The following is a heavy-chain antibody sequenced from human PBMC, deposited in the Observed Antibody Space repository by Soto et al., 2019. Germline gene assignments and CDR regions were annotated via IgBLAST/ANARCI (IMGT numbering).Heavy chain of an antibody. D-gene: IGHD5-18*01. CDR2: IYSDGTT. Sequence: GGSLRLSCAVSGFTVSSNYMNWVRQAPGKGLEWVSVIYSDGTTYYADSVKGRVTISRDNSKNTMYLQMNSLRAEDTAVYYCARDSQPIQLSWFDPWGQGTLVTVSS. CDR1: GFTVSSNY. J-gene: IGHJ5*02. CDR3: ARDSQPIQLSWFDP. V-gene: IGHV3-66*01.